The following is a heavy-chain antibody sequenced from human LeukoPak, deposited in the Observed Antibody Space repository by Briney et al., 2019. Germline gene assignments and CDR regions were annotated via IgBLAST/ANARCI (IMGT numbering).Heavy chain of an antibody. V-gene: IGHV3-9*01. D-gene: IGHD1-26*01. CDR3: AKDSGSQNTDFDY. CDR2: ISWNSGSI. CDR1: GFTFDDYA. J-gene: IGHJ4*02. Sequence: GRSLRLSCAASGFTFDDYAMHWVRQAPGKGLEWVSCISWNSGSIGYADSVKGRFTISRDNAKNSLYLQMNSLRAEDTALYYCAKDSGSQNTDFDYWGQGTLVTVSS.